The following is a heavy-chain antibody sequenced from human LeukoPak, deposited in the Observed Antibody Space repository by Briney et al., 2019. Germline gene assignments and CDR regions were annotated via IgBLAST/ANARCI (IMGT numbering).Heavy chain of an antibody. J-gene: IGHJ4*02. CDR3: ARADSSGWPHFDY. V-gene: IGHV1-8*01. Sequence: ASVRVSCKASGYTFTSYDINWVRQATGQGLEWMGWMNPNSGNTGYAQKFQGRVTMTRNTSISTAYMELSSLRSEDTAVYYCARADSSGWPHFDYWGQGTLVTVSS. CDR1: GYTFTSYD. CDR2: MNPNSGNT. D-gene: IGHD6-19*01.